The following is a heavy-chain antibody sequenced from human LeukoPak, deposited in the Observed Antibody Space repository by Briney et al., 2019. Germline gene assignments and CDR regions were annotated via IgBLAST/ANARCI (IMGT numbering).Heavy chain of an antibody. V-gene: IGHV3-48*03. J-gene: IGHJ6*02. CDR1: GFTFSSYE. CDR3: ARVGGGNKSTRGYYGMDV. D-gene: IGHD2-15*01. Sequence: QPGGSLRLSCAASGFTFSSYEMNWVRQAPGKGLEWVSYISSSGSTIYYADSVKGRFTISRDNAKNSLYLQMNSLRAEDTAVYYCARVGGGNKSTRGYYGMDVWGQGTTVTVSS. CDR2: ISSSGSTI.